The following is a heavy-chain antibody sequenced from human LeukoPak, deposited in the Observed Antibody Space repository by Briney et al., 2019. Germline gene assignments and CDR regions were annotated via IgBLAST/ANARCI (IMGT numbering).Heavy chain of an antibody. V-gene: IGHV3-48*02. D-gene: IGHD2-8*01. CDR3: ARDGLGVMDV. Sequence: PGGSLRLSCAASGCTFSNYNMNWVRQAPGKGLEWVSYISSGSSTINYAASVKGRFPISRDNGKTSLSLQISSLRDEDTAVYYCARDGLGVMDVWGQGTTVTVSS. CDR2: ISSGSSTI. CDR1: GCTFSNYN. J-gene: IGHJ6*02.